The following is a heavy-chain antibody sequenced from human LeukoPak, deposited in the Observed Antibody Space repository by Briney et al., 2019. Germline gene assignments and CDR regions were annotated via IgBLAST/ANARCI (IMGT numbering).Heavy chain of an antibody. CDR2: IDHSGST. V-gene: IGHV4-34*01. D-gene: IGHD6-13*01. J-gene: IGHJ4*01. CDR3: ARQKGSSSSWSDFDY. CDR1: GGSFSGYY. Sequence: SETLSLTCAVYGGSFSGYYWSWIRQPPGKGLEWIGEIDHSGSTNYNPSLKSRVTISVDTSKNQFSLKLSSVTAADTAVYYCARQKGSSSSWSDFDYWVQGTLVTVSS.